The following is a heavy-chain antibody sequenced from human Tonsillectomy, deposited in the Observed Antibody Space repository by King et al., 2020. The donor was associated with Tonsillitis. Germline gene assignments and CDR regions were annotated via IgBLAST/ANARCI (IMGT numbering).Heavy chain of an antibody. D-gene: IGHD4-17*01. CDR3: ARHDYGDSYFDY. Sequence: VQLVESGAEVRKPGESPKISCKASGYSFTSDWIGWVRQMPGKGLEWMGIIYPGDSDTRYSPSFQGQVSISADKSISTAYLQWSSLKASDTAMYYCARHDYGDSYFDYWGQGTLVTVSS. V-gene: IGHV5-51*01. CDR2: IYPGDSDT. J-gene: IGHJ4*02. CDR1: GYSFTSDW.